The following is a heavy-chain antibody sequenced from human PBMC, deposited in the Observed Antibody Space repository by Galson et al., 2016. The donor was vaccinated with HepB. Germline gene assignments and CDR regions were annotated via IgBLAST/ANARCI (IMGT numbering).Heavy chain of an antibody. CDR3: ARDGYNDYYQFGMDV. CDR2: ISDDGTKK. J-gene: IGHJ6*02. V-gene: IGHV3-30-3*01. CDR1: GFTFSNYA. D-gene: IGHD5-24*01. Sequence: SLRLSCAASGFTFSNYAMHWVRQAPGKGLEWVAVISDDGTKKYYADSVKGRFTISRDNSKNTLYLQMNSLTGEDTAVYYCARDGYNDYYQFGMDVWGQGTTVSVSS.